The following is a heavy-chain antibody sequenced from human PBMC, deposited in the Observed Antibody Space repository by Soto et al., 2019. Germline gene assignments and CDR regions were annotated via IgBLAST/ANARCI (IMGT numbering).Heavy chain of an antibody. Sequence: QLQLQESGPGLVKPSETLSLTCTVSGGSISSSSYYWGWIRQPPGKGLEWIGSIYYSGSTYYNPSLKSRVTISVDTSKNQFSLKLSSVTAADTAVYYCARHNVGLVVPAASLFWYYGMDVWGQGTTVTVSS. CDR1: GGSISSSSYY. J-gene: IGHJ6*02. V-gene: IGHV4-39*01. D-gene: IGHD2-2*01. CDR3: ARHNVGLVVPAASLFWYYGMDV. CDR2: IYYSGST.